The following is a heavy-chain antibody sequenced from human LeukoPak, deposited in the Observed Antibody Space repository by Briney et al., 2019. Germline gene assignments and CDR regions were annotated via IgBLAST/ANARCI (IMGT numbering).Heavy chain of an antibody. V-gene: IGHV3-30*02. CDR2: IRSDGSDK. CDR3: ARGARGIGLTMVDV. CDR1: GFIFSNYG. Sequence: PGGSLRLSCEVSGFIFSNYGMRWVRRTPGKGLEWVAFIRSDGSDKYYADSVKGRFTISRDNAKNSLYLQMNSLRAEDTAVYYCARGARGIGLTMVDVWGKGTTVTVSS. D-gene: IGHD3-10*01. J-gene: IGHJ6*04.